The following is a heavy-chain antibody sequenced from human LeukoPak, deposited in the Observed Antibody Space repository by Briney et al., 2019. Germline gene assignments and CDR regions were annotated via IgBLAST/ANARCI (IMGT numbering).Heavy chain of an antibody. V-gene: IGHV3-23*01. J-gene: IGHJ4*02. CDR3: AKSGYNRFDY. D-gene: IGHD5-24*01. CDR1: GFTFSSCG. Sequence: PGGSLRLSCAASGFTFSSCGMSWVRQAPGKGLEWVSAISGSGGSTYYADSVKGRFTISRDNSKNTLYLQMNSLIAEDTAVYYCAKSGYNRFDYWGQGTRVTVSS. CDR2: ISGSGGST.